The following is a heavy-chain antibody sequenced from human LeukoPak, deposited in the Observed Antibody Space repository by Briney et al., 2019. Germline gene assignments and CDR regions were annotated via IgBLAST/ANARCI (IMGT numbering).Heavy chain of an antibody. J-gene: IGHJ3*01. D-gene: IGHD5-24*01. CDR2: IASSGLNT. CDR3: AKDIQLST. V-gene: IGHV3-23*01. CDR1: GFTFRSYT. Sequence: GGSLRLSCAASGFTFRSYTMNWVRQAPGKGLEWVSLIASSGLNTYYADSVKGRFTISRDNSKNTLSLQMNSLRVEDTAIYYCAKDIQLSTWGLGTLVTVSS.